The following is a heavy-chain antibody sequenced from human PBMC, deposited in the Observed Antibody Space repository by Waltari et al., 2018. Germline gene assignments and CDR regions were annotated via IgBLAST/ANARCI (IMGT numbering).Heavy chain of an antibody. Sequence: EVQLVESGGGLIQPGGSLRLSCAASGFTDSSNYMRWFSQAPGEGLDWVSVIYSGGSTYYADSVKVRFTISRDNSKNTLYLQMNSLRAEDTAVYYCAIAPYYDFWSGSGPFDYWGQGTLVTVFS. J-gene: IGHJ4*02. CDR2: IYSGGST. D-gene: IGHD3-3*01. V-gene: IGHV3-53*01. CDR1: GFTDSSNY. CDR3: AIAPYYDFWSGSGPFDY.